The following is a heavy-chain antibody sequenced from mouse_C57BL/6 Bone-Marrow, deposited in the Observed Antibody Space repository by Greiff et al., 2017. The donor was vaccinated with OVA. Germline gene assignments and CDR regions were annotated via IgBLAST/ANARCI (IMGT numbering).Heavy chain of an antibody. V-gene: IGHV5-12*01. D-gene: IGHD2-1*01. CDR3: ARDCEDGNYAWFAD. CDR1: GFTFSDYY. Sequence: EVKLMESGGGLVQPGGSLKLSCAASGFTFSDYYMYWVRQTPEKRLEWVASISNGGGCTYYPDNVKGRFTISRDNAKNTLYLQMSRLKSEDTAMYYCARDCEDGNYAWFADWGQGTLVTVSA. CDR2: ISNGGGCT. J-gene: IGHJ3*01.